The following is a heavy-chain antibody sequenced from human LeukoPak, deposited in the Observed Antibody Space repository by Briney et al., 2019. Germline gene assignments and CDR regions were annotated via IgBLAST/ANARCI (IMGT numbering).Heavy chain of an antibody. J-gene: IGHJ4*02. CDR1: GYTFSNFG. V-gene: IGHV1-18*01. CDR3: ARDRGKFAHTYFDY. CDR2: ISAYNGNT. Sequence: GASVKVSCKASGYTFSNFGISWVRQAPGQGLEWMGWISAYNGNTNYAQKLQGRVTMTTDTSTSTAYMELRSLRSEDTAVYYCARDRGKFAHTYFDYWGQGTLVTVSS. D-gene: IGHD3-10*01.